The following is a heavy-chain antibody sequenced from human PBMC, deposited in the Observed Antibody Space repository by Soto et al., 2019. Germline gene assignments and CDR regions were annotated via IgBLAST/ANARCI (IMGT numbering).Heavy chain of an antibody. CDR1: GGSIKSYY. CDR3: ARYSYGSDYYFDY. D-gene: IGHD3-10*01. Sequence: PSETLSLTCTVSGGSIKSYYWSWIRQPPGKGLEWIGSIYYSGSSNSGPSLKSRVTMSVDTSKDQFSLKLSAVIAADTAMYYCARYSYGSDYYFDYWGQGTLVTVPQ. CDR2: IYYSGSS. V-gene: IGHV4-59*01. J-gene: IGHJ4*02.